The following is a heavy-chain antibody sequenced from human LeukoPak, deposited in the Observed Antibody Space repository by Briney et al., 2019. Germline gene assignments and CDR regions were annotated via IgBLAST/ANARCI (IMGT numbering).Heavy chain of an antibody. CDR3: ARLVGATWGYAFDI. Sequence: SETLSLTCTVSGGSISSYYWSWIRQPPGKGLEWIGYIYYSGSTNYNPSLKSRVTISVDTSKNQFSLKLGSVTAADTAVYYCARLVGATWGYAFDIWGQGTMVTVSS. V-gene: IGHV4-59*08. J-gene: IGHJ3*02. CDR1: GGSISSYY. CDR2: IYYSGST. D-gene: IGHD1-26*01.